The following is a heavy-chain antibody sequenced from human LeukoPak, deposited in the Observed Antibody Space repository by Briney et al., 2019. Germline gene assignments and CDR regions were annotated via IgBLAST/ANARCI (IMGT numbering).Heavy chain of an antibody. V-gene: IGHV3-30*02. J-gene: IGHJ4*02. CDR2: IRYDGSYK. CDR3: AQGHSHTAMYF. D-gene: IGHD5-18*01. Sequence: PGGSLRLSCAASGFTFSNYGMHWVRQAPGKGLEWVAFIRYDGSYKYYAGSVKGRFTISRDNSKNTLYLQMNSLRVEDTAVYYCAQGHSHTAMYFWGQGTLVTVSS. CDR1: GFTFSNYG.